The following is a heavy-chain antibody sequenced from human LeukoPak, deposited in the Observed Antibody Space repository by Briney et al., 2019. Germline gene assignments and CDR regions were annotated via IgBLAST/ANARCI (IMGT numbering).Heavy chain of an antibody. V-gene: IGHV4-61*02. CDR2: IYTSGST. Sequence: SQTLSLTCTVSGGSISSGGYYWSWIRQPAGKGLEWIGRIYTSGSTNYNPSLKSRVTMSVDTSKNQFSLKLSSVTAADTAVYYCASEYGDYGGYFQHWGQGTLVTVSS. CDR3: ASEYGDYGGYFQH. J-gene: IGHJ1*01. D-gene: IGHD4-17*01. CDR1: GGSISSGGYY.